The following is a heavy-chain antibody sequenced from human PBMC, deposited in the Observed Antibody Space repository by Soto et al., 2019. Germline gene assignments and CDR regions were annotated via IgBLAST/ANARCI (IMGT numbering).Heavy chain of an antibody. V-gene: IGHV3-30-3*01. Sequence: PGGSLRLSCAASGFTFSSYAMHWVRQAPGKGLEWVAVISYDGSNKYYADSVKGRFTISRDNSKNTLYLQMNSLRAEDTAVYYCAVTMVRGAPTDYWGQGTLVTVSS. D-gene: IGHD3-10*01. CDR2: ISYDGSNK. J-gene: IGHJ4*02. CDR3: AVTMVRGAPTDY. CDR1: GFTFSSYA.